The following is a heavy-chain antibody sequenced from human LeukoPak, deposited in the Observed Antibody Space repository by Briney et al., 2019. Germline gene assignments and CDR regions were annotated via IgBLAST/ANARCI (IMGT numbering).Heavy chain of an antibody. CDR2: IYYSGSS. CDR3: ARVAAAADTASGMDV. V-gene: IGHV4-39*07. D-gene: IGHD6-13*01. CDR1: GGSISSRSYY. Sequence: SETLSLTCTVSGGSISSRSYYWGWIRQPPGKGLEWIGSIYYSGSSYNNPSLKSPVTISVDTSKNQFSLKLSSVTAADTAVYYCARVAAAADTASGMDVWGQGTTVTVSS. J-gene: IGHJ6*02.